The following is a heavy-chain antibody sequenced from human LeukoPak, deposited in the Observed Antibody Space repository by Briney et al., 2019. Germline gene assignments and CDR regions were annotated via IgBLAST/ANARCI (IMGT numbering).Heavy chain of an antibody. Sequence: ASVKVSCKASGYTFTSYYMHWVRQAPGQGLEWMGIINPSGGSTSYAQKFQGRLTMTGDTSTDTAYMELSSLRSDDTAVYYCATDPVGHCTANGCSSVDYWGQGTLVTVSS. CDR3: ATDPVGHCTANGCSSVDY. D-gene: IGHD2-15*01. CDR2: INPSGGST. CDR1: GYTFTSYY. J-gene: IGHJ4*02. V-gene: IGHV1-46*01.